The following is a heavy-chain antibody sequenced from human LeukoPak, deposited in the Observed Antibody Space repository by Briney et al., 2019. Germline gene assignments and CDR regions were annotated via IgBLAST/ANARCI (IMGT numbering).Heavy chain of an antibody. CDR1: GFTFSSYG. J-gene: IGHJ4*02. D-gene: IGHD6-13*01. Sequence: GGSLRLSCAASGFTFSSYGMHWVRQAPGKGLECVAIISYDGSNKYYTDSVKGRFTISRDNSKNTLYLQMNSLRAEDTAVYYCAKFGIEAAGSLVHFDYWGQGTLVTASS. CDR3: AKFGIEAAGSLVHFDY. V-gene: IGHV3-30*18. CDR2: ISYDGSNK.